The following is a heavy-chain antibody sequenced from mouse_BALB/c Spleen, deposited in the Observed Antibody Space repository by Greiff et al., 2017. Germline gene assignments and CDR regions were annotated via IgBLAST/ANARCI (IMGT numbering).Heavy chain of an antibody. CDR2: ISSGGGNT. Sequence: EVMLVESGGGLVKPGGSLKLSCAASGFTFSSYTMSWVRQTPEKRLVWVATISSGGGNTYYPDSVKGRFTISRDNAKNNLYLQMSSLRSEDTALYYCARLGLDYWGQGTTLTVSS. V-gene: IGHV5-9*03. CDR1: GFTFSSYT. CDR3: ARLGLDY. D-gene: IGHD4-1*01. J-gene: IGHJ2*01.